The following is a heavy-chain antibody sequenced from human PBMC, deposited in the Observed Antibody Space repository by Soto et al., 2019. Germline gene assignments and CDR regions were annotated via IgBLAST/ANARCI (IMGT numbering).Heavy chain of an antibody. CDR3: ARVSTPPRITIFGVVIPRYYYGMDV. CDR1: GGSFSGYY. D-gene: IGHD3-3*01. J-gene: IGHJ6*02. V-gene: IGHV4-34*01. CDR2: INHSGST. Sequence: SETLSLTCAVYGGSFSGYYWSWIRQPPGKGLEWIGEINHSGSTNYNPSLKSRVTISVDTSKNLFSLKLSSVTAAYTAVYYCARVSTPPRITIFGVVIPRYYYGMDVWGQGTTVT.